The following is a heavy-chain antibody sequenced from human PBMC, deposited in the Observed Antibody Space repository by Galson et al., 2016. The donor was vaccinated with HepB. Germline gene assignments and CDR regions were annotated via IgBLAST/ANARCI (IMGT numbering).Heavy chain of an antibody. CDR2: INHSGIT. CDR3: ARYLSRYSSSWFLVPGRNYFDY. D-gene: IGHD6-13*01. CDR1: GGSFSGYY. V-gene: IGHV4-34*01. J-gene: IGHJ4*02. Sequence: TLSLTCAVYGGSFSGYYWSWIRQPPGMGLEWIGEINHSGITNYNPSLKSRVTISVDTSKNQFSLKLSSVTAAATALYYCARYLSRYSSSWFLVPGRNYFDYWGQGTLVTVSS.